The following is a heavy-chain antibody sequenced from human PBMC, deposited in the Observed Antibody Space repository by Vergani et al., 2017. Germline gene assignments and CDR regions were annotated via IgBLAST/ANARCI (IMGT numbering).Heavy chain of an antibody. V-gene: IGHV1-69*13. CDR1: GGTFSSYA. CDR2: IIPIFGTA. CDR3: ARDEDIVVVPAAYQH. Sequence: QGQRAQSGAEVKKPGSSVKVSCKASGGTFSSYAISWVRQAPGQGLEWMGRIIPIFGTANYAQKFQGRVTITADESTSTAYMELSSLRSEDTAVYYCARDEDIVVVPAAYQHWGQGTLVTVSS. J-gene: IGHJ1*01. D-gene: IGHD2-2*01.